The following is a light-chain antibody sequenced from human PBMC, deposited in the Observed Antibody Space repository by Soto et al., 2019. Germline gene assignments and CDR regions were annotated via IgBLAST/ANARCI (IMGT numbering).Light chain of an antibody. J-gene: IGKJ4*01. CDR3: QQRSDWPPGT. CDR2: DAS. Sequence: EIVLTQFPATLSLSPGERATLSCRASQGVGSYLAWYQQKPGQAPRLLIYDASHRATDIPARFSGSGSGTDFTLTISSLEPEDFAVYYCQQRSDWPPGTFGGGTQVEIK. V-gene: IGKV3-11*01. CDR1: QGVGSY.